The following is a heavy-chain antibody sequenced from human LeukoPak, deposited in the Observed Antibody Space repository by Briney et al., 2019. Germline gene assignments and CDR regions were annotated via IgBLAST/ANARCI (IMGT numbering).Heavy chain of an antibody. J-gene: IGHJ4*02. CDR1: GFTFSDYW. V-gene: IGHV3-7*01. CDR2: IKQDGSAK. Sequence: GGSLRLSCTASGFTFSDYWMTWVRQAPGKGLEWVANIKQDGSAKYYVDSVKGRFTISRDNAKNSLYLQMDSLRVEDTATYYCARWRASTIERSDYWGQGTLVTVSS. D-gene: IGHD2-2*01. CDR3: ARWRASTIERSDY.